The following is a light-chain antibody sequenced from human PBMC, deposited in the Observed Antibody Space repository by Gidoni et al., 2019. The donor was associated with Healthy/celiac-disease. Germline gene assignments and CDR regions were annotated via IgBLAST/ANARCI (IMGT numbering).Light chain of an antibody. J-gene: IGKJ2*01. CDR3: QQYGSSPQNT. CDR2: GAS. V-gene: IGKV3-20*01. Sequence: EIVLTQSPGPRSLSPGERATLSCRASQSVSSSYLAWYQQKPGQAPRLLIYGASSRATGIPDRFSGSGSGTDFTLTISRLEPEDFAVYYCQQYGSSPQNTFGQGTKLEIK. CDR1: QSVSSSY.